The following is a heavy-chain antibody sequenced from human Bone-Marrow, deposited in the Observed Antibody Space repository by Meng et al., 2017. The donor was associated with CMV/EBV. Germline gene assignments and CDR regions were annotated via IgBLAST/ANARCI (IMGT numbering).Heavy chain of an antibody. CDR3: TTASGFWGTHGLDV. V-gene: IGHV3-73*01. J-gene: IGHJ6*02. D-gene: IGHD3-16*01. Sequence: GESLKISCAASGFSFSGSSMYWVRQTSGKGLEWLGRITTKADNYATISGPSVKGRFTMSRDDSKTTAYLHMNSLKTEDTAVYYCTTASGFWGTHGLDVWGQGTTVTVSS. CDR1: GFSFSGSS. CDR2: ITTKADNYAT.